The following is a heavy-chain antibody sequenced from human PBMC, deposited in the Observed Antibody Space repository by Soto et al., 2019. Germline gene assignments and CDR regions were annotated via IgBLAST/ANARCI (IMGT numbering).Heavy chain of an antibody. Sequence: PGGSLRLSCAASGFTFSSYGMHWVRQAPGKGLEWVAVIWYDGSNKYYADSVKGRFTISRDNSKNTLYLQMNSLRAEDTAVYYCARVPYDSSGYYPWYFDYWGKGTLVTVSS. CDR3: ARVPYDSSGYYPWYFDY. CDR1: GFTFSSYG. CDR2: IWYDGSNK. V-gene: IGHV3-33*01. D-gene: IGHD3-22*01. J-gene: IGHJ4*02.